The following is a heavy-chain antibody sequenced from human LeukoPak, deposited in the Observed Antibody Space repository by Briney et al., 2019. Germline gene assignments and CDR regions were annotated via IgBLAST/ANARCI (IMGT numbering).Heavy chain of an antibody. CDR1: GITFTSYA. V-gene: IGHV3-23*01. J-gene: IGHJ2*01. Sequence: GGSLRLSCAASGITFTSYAMTWVRQAPGKGLEGVSSIAGSGDSSFYADSVKGRFIISRDNSKDTLYLQMNNLRVEDTAVYYCARDRYCGGDCYYWHFDLWGRGTLVTVSS. CDR2: IAGSGDSS. D-gene: IGHD2-21*02. CDR3: ARDRYCGGDCYYWHFDL.